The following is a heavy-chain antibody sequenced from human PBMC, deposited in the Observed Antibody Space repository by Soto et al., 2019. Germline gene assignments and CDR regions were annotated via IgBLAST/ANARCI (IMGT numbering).Heavy chain of an antibody. CDR1: GYTFTSYD. CDR3: ARGSSSSSEAPY. CDR2: MNPNSGNT. V-gene: IGHV1-8*01. J-gene: IGHJ4*02. D-gene: IGHD6-6*01. Sequence: ASVKVSCKASGYTFTSYDINWVRQATGQGLEWKGWMNPNSGNTGYAQKFQGRVTMTRNTSISTAYMELSSLRSEDTAVYYCARGSSSSSEAPYWGQGTLVTVSS.